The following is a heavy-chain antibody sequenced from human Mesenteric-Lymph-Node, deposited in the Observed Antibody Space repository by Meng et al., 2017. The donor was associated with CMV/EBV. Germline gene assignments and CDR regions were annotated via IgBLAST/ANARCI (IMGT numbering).Heavy chain of an antibody. V-gene: IGHV3-30*02. Sequence: GSLRLSCAASGFTFSSYGMHWVRQAPGKGLEWVAFIRYDGSNKYYADSVKGRFTISRDNSKNTLYLQMNSLRAEDTAVYYCARVHRPEYSSSSIILYYYYYGMDVWGQGTTVTVSS. D-gene: IGHD6-6*01. J-gene: IGHJ6*02. CDR1: GFTFSSYG. CDR3: ARVHRPEYSSSSIILYYYYYGMDV. CDR2: IRYDGSNK.